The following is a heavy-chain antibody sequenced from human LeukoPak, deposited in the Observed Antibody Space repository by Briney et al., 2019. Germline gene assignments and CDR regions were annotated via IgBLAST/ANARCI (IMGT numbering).Heavy chain of an antibody. V-gene: IGHV1-2*02. CDR2: INPNSGGT. CDR3: ARAGYSKGLYYYYYYGMDV. D-gene: IGHD4-4*01. CDR1: GYTFTGYY. Sequence: ASVKVSCKASGYTFTGYYMHWVRQAPGQGLEWMGWINPNSGGTNYAQKFQGRVTMTRDTSISTAYMELSRLRSDDTAVYYCARAGYSKGLYYYYYYGMDVWGQGTTVTVSS. J-gene: IGHJ6*02.